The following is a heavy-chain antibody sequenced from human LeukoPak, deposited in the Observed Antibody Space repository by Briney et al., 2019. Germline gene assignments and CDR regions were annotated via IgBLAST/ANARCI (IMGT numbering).Heavy chain of an antibody. CDR3: ARESGSTSCYDY. J-gene: IGHJ4*02. V-gene: IGHV1-2*02. Sequence: ASVKVSCKASGYTFTGYYMHWVRQAPGQGLEWMGWINPNSGGTNYAQRFQGRVTMTRDTSISTAYMELSRLRSDDTAVYYCARESGSTSCYDYWGQGTLVTVSS. CDR2: INPNSGGT. D-gene: IGHD2-2*01. CDR1: GYTFTGYY.